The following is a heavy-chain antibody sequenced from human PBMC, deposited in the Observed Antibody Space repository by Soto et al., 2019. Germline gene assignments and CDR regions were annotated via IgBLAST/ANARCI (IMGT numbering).Heavy chain of an antibody. D-gene: IGHD2-15*01. Sequence: QVQLVQSGAEVKKPGSSVKVSCKASGGTFSSYTISWVRQAPGQGLEWMGRIIPILGIANYAQKFQGRVTITADKSTSTGYMELSSLRSEDTAVYYCASRYCSGGSCLNNAFDIWGQGTMVTVSS. V-gene: IGHV1-69*02. J-gene: IGHJ3*02. CDR3: ASRYCSGGSCLNNAFDI. CDR1: GGTFSSYT. CDR2: IIPILGIA.